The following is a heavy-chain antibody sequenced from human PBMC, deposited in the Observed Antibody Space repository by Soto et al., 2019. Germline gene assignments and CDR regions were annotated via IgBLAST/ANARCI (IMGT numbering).Heavy chain of an antibody. D-gene: IGHD2-2*01. J-gene: IGHJ4*02. V-gene: IGHV1-69*13. CDR1: GGTFSSYA. Sequence: SVKVSCKASGGTFSSYAISWVRQAPGQGLEWMGGIIPIFGTANYAQKFQGRVTITADESTSTAYMELSSLRSEDTAVYYCARVRLYCSSTRCSPQDFDYWGQGTMVTVSS. CDR3: ARVRLYCSSTRCSPQDFDY. CDR2: IIPIFGTA.